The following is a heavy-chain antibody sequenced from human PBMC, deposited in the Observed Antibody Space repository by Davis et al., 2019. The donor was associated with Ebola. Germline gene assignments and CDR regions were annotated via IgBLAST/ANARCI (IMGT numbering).Heavy chain of an antibody. D-gene: IGHD6-6*01. Sequence: ASVKVSCKASGYTFTSFHIHWVRQAPGQGLEWMGIINPSAGSITYAQKFQGRVTMTRDTSTSTVYMELSSLRSEDTAVYYCARWGSIAVSYYSYYGMDVWGQGTTVTVSS. CDR3: ARWGSIAVSYYSYYGMDV. CDR1: GYTFTSFH. CDR2: INPSAGSI. J-gene: IGHJ6*02. V-gene: IGHV1-46*03.